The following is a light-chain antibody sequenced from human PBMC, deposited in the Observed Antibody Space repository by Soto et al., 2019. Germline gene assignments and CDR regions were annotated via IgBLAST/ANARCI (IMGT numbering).Light chain of an antibody. CDR2: GAS. CDR3: QQSNNWPYT. CDR1: QSVSDH. J-gene: IGKJ2*01. V-gene: IGKV3-15*01. Sequence: EVVMTQSPATLSVYPVERVTLSCRASQSVSDHLAWYQQKPGQAPSLLIYGASTRATTIPGRFSGSGSVTEFTLTISSLQSEDFAVYYCQQSNNWPYTFGQGTKLDIK.